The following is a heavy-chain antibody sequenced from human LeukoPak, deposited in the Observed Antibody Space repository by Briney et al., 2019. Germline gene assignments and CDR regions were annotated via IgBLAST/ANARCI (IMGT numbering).Heavy chain of an antibody. D-gene: IGHD6-13*01. CDR2: INHSGST. J-gene: IGHJ4*02. Sequence: SETLSLTCAVYGGSFSGYYWSWIRQPPGKGLEWIGEINHSGSTNYNPSHKSRVTISVDTSKNQFSLKLSSVTAADTAVYYCARGLIAAAVQFDYWGQGTLVTVSS. CDR1: GGSFSGYY. V-gene: IGHV4-34*01. CDR3: ARGLIAAAVQFDY.